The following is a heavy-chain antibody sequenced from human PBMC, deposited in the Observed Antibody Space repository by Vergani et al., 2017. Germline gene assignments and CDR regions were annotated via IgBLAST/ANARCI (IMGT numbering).Heavy chain of an antibody. Sequence: QVQLVQSGAEVKKPGSSVKVSCKASGATFRSNTISWVRQVPGQGLEWMGRIIPVLGKTKYAQDFQGRHTITADTSTSTASMELTSLRSQATAVYYCARDPRGYGGDPEDYYYGMDVWAQGTTVTVSS. V-gene: IGHV1-69*08. CDR1: GATFRSNT. D-gene: IGHD2-21*02. CDR3: ARDPRGYGGDPEDYYYGMDV. CDR2: IIPVLGKT. J-gene: IGHJ6*02.